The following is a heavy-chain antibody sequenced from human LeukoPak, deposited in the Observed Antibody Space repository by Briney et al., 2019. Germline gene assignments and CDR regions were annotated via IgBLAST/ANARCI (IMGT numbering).Heavy chain of an antibody. CDR2: ISYDGSNK. CDR1: GFTFSSYG. D-gene: IGHD3-10*01. V-gene: IGHV3-30*18. J-gene: IGHJ2*01. CDR3: AKSSLRGHSLWYFDL. Sequence: PGGSLRLSCAASGFTFSSYGMHWVRQAPGKGLEWVAVISYDGSNKYDADSVKGRFTISRYNSKNTLYLQMNKLRVEDTAVHYCAKSSLRGHSLWYFDLWGRGTPVTVSS.